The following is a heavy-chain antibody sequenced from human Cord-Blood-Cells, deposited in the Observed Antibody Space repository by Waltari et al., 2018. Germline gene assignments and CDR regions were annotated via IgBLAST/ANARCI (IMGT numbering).Heavy chain of an antibody. CDR1: GYTRTELS. CDR3: ATISIAAAGRGFDY. CDR2: FDPEDGET. J-gene: IGHJ4*02. V-gene: IGHV1-24*01. D-gene: IGHD6-13*01. Sequence: QVQLVQSGAEVKKPGASVKVSCKVSGYTRTELSMHWGRQGPGKGLEWMGGFDPEDGETIYAQKFQGRVTMTEDTSTDTAYMELSSLRSEDTAVYYCATISIAAAGRGFDYWGQGTLVTVSS.